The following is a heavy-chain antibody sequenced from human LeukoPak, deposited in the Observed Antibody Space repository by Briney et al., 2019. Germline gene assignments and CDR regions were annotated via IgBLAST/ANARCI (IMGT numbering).Heavy chain of an antibody. D-gene: IGHD3-10*01. CDR2: IYPGDSGT. J-gene: IGHJ4*02. CDR3: LLRGRSSLAVGYFAY. Sequence: GESLKISCETSGYSFTSNWIAWVRQKPGKGLEWMGIIYPGDSGTRYSPSFQGQVTISVDKSVRSAYLSWSSLKASDTAMYYCLLRGRSSLAVGYFAYWGQGALVPVSS. CDR1: GYSFTSNW. V-gene: IGHV5-51*01.